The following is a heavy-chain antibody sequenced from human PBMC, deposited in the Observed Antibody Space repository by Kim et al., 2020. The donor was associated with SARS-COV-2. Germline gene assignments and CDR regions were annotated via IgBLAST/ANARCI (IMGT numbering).Heavy chain of an antibody. CDR3: ARGSVYRGYLDF. J-gene: IGHJ4*02. V-gene: IGHV4-30-4*01. D-gene: IGHD3-10*01. CDR1: GVSIRNYDHY. Sequence: SETLSLTCTVSGVSIRNYDHYWSWISHSPGKGLEWIGDVYYNGSTYHNPSLKSRVTMSSDTAKNQFSLRLSSVTAADTAVYYCARGSVYRGYLDFWGLGTLVTVSS. CDR2: VYYNGST.